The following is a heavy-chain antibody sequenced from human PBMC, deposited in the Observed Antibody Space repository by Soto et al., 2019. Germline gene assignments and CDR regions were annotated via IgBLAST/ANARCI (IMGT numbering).Heavy chain of an antibody. D-gene: IGHD1-26*01. Sequence: GGSLRLSCAASGFTFTTYAMNWVRQAPGKGLEWVSIISGSGGSTYYADSVKGRFTISRDNSKNTLYLQMNSLRVEDTAIYYCAKANSGSYSWFDPWGQGTLVTVSS. V-gene: IGHV3-23*01. CDR3: AKANSGSYSWFDP. CDR1: GFTFTTYA. J-gene: IGHJ5*02. CDR2: ISGSGGST.